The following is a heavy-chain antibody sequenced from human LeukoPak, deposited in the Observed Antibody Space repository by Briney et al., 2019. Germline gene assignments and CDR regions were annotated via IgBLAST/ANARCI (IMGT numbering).Heavy chain of an antibody. CDR1: GGSISSYY. V-gene: IGHV4-4*07. CDR2: IYSSGST. Sequence: SETLSLTCTVSGGSISSYYWSWIRQPAGKGLEWIGRIYSSGSTNYKPSLKSRVTMSLDTSKNQFSLKLSSVTAADTAVYYCAREYTLYRSGWFLDYWGQGTVVTVSS. J-gene: IGHJ4*02. CDR3: AREYTLYRSGWFLDY. D-gene: IGHD6-19*01.